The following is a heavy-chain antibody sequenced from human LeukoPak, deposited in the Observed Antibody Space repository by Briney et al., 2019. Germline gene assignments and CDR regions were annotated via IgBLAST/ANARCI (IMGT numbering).Heavy chain of an antibody. D-gene: IGHD2-15*01. V-gene: IGHV3-74*01. CDR1: GFTFSRYW. CDR2: INSDGSAT. J-gene: IGHJ5*02. CDR3: VRDYCSGGSGSCSRFNNWFDP. Sequence: GGSLRLSCAASGFTFSRYWMHWVRQAPGQGLVWVSHINSDGSATNYADPVRGRFTISRDNAKNTLYLQMKSLTAEDTAVYYCVRDYCSGGSGSCSRFNNWFDPWGQGTLVTVSS.